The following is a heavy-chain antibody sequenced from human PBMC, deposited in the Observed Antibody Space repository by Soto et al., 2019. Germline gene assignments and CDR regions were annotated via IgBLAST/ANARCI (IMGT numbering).Heavy chain of an antibody. D-gene: IGHD2-15*01. J-gene: IGHJ5*02. V-gene: IGHV4-39*01. CDR2: IYHTGTT. Sequence: QLQLQESGPGLVKPSATLSLTCTVSGGSVSSRNCFWGWIRQPPGKGLEWIGDIYHTGTTYYNPALKGRVSIPVENSTEQCSLMLNFVAAAATAIYYCARLNSRISAASRGRGNWLVRWGPGPVVSVSS. CDR1: GGSVSSRNCF. CDR3: ARLNSRISAASRGRGNWLVR.